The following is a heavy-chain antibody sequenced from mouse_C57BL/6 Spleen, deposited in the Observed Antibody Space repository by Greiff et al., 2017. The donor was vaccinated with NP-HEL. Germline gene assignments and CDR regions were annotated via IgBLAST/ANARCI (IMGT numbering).Heavy chain of an antibody. Sequence: QVQLQQSGPELVKPGASVKISCKASGYAFSSSWMNWVKQRPGKGLEWIGRIYPGDGDTNYNGKFKGKATLTADKSSSTAYMQLSSLTSEDSAVYFCASPRWLNYWGQGTSVTVSS. V-gene: IGHV1-82*01. CDR1: GYAFSSSW. J-gene: IGHJ4*01. D-gene: IGHD2-3*01. CDR3: ASPRWLNY. CDR2: IYPGDGDT.